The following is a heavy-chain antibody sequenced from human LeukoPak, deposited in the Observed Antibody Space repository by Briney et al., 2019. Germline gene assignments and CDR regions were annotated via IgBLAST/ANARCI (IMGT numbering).Heavy chain of an antibody. Sequence: ASVKVSCKASGYTFIGYYMHWVRQAPGQGLEWMGWINPNSGGTNYAQKFQGRVTMTRDTSISTAYMELSSLRSEDTAVYHCARVAAEVVGLPGVIGFGWLRRDYYYMDVWGKGTTVTVSS. J-gene: IGHJ6*03. CDR3: ARVAAEVVGLPGVIGFGWLRRDYYYMDV. V-gene: IGHV1-2*02. CDR1: GYTFIGYY. CDR2: INPNSGGT. D-gene: IGHD2-2*02.